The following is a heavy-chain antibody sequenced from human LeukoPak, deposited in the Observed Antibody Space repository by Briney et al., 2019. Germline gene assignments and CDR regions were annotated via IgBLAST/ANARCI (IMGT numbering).Heavy chain of an antibody. D-gene: IGHD2-2*01. J-gene: IGHJ6*03. CDR2: IDPNTGGT. CDR3: ARDGEYCSSTSCSYRVYYYYMDV. Sequence: ASVKVSCKASGYTFIDYYMHWVRQAPGQGLEWLAWIDPNTGGTNYAQKFQGRVTLTRDTSISTAYMELSSLRSEDTAVYYCARDGEYCSSTSCSYRVYYYYMDVWGKGTTVTVSS. CDR1: GYTFIDYY. V-gene: IGHV1-2*02.